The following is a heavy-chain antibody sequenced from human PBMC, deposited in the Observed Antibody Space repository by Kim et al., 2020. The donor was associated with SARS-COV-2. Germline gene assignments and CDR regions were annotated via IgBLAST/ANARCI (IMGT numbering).Heavy chain of an antibody. CDR1: GYTFSNND. CDR3: ARGHDFWSGWGYYYYYMDV. Sequence: ASVKVSCKASGYTFSNNDINWVRQAPGQGLEWMGWMTPNSDNTVYAQKFQGRVTMTRNTSISTAYMELSSLRTDDTAVYYCARGHDFWSGWGYYYYYMDVWGKGTTVPVSS. J-gene: IGHJ6*03. D-gene: IGHD3-3*01. V-gene: IGHV1-8*01. CDR2: MTPNSDNT.